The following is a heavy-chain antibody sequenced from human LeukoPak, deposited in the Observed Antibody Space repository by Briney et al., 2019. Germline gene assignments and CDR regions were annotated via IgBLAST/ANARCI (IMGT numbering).Heavy chain of an antibody. CDR3: ARAPYGSGSYYNGYYYYGMDV. V-gene: IGHV1-2*02. CDR2: INPNSGGT. CDR1: GYTFTGYY. D-gene: IGHD3-10*01. J-gene: IGHJ6*02. Sequence: ASVNVSCKASGYTFTGYYMHWVRQAPGQGLEWMGWINPNSGGTNYAQKFQGRVTMTRDTSISTAYMELSRLRSDDTAVYYCARAPYGSGSYYNGYYYYGMDVWGQGTTVTVSS.